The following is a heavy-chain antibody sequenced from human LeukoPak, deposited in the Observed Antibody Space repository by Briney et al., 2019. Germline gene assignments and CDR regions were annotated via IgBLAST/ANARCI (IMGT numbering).Heavy chain of an antibody. Sequence: ASVKVSCKASGGTFSSYAISWVRQAPGQGLEWMGGIILIFGTANYAQKFQGRVTITTDESTNTAYMELSSLRSEDTAVYYCARVRWLRYANWFDPWGQGTLVTVSS. D-gene: IGHD5-12*01. J-gene: IGHJ5*02. CDR1: GGTFSSYA. CDR2: IILIFGTA. CDR3: ARVRWLRYANWFDP. V-gene: IGHV1-69*05.